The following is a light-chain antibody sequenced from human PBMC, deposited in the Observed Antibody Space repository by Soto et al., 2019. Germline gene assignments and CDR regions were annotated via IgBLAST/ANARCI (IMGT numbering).Light chain of an antibody. CDR3: QQYNEWPPFT. V-gene: IGKV3-11*01. CDR2: DAS. J-gene: IGKJ5*01. Sequence: EMVMTQSPATLSLSPVERATLSCRASQSVSSYLAWYQQKPGQAPRLLIYDASNTATGIPARFSGSGSGTDFTLTISSLEPEDFAVYYCQQYNEWPPFTFGQGTRLEIK. CDR1: QSVSSY.